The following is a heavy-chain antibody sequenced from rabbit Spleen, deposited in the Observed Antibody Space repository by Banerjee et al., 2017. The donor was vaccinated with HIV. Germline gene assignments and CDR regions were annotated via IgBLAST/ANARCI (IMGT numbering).Heavy chain of an antibody. J-gene: IGHJ4*01. CDR1: GFDLTNYYY. Sequence: QEQLEESGGGLVKPEGSLTLTSKASGFDLTNYYYMCWVRQAPGKGLEWNACIYAGSSGSTYYARWAKGRFTISKTSSTTVTLQMTSLTVADTATYFCARGPGTNIYKSYFDLWGPGTLVTVS. CDR3: ARGPGTNIYKSYFDL. D-gene: IGHD3-1*01. V-gene: IGHV1S45*01. CDR2: IYAGSSGST.